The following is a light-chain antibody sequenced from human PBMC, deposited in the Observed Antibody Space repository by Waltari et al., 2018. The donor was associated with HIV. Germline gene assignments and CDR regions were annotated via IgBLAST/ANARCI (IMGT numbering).Light chain of an antibody. CDR2: STS. J-gene: IGKJ1*01. CDR1: QSVGSSN. V-gene: IGKV3-20*01. Sequence: EIVLTQSPGTLSLSPVERATLSCRASQSVGSSNLAWYQQKPGQAPRLLIYSTSNRATGIPDRFSGSGSGTDFTLTISRLEPEDFAVYYCQQYGSSPPWTFGQGTKVEIK. CDR3: QQYGSSPPWT.